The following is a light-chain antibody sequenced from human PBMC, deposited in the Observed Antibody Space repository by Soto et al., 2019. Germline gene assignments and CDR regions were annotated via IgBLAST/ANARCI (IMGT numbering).Light chain of an antibody. CDR1: QSVGSSY. CDR2: GAT. V-gene: IGKV3-20*01. CDR3: QQYNYLIT. Sequence: EIVLTQSPGTLSLSPGESTTLXCRASQSVGSSYLAWYQHKPGQAPRLLIYGATSRATGIPDRFSGSGSGTDFTLTISRLEPEDFAVYFCQQYNYLITFCQGTRLEIK. J-gene: IGKJ5*01.